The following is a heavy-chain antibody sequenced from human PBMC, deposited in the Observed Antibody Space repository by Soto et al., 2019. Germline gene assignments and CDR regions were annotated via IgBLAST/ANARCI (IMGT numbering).Heavy chain of an antibody. J-gene: IGHJ4*02. CDR1: GGSISSGGYS. D-gene: IGHD6-6*01. CDR3: ARGLVSSSPHFDY. CDR2: IYHSGST. V-gene: IGHV4-30-2*01. Sequence: SETLSLTCAVSGGSISSGGYSWSWIRQPPGKGLEWIGYIYHSGSTYYNPSLKSRVTISVDRSKNQFSLKLSSVTAADTAVYYCARGLVSSSPHFDYWGQGTLVTVSS.